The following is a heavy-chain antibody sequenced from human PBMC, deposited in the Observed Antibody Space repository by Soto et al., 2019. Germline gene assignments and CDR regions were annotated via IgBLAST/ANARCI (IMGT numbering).Heavy chain of an antibody. CDR3: ARGVASAETLSFFDYMDV. D-gene: IGHD6-13*01. Sequence: ASVKVSCKASGYTFTGYYMHWVRQAPGQGLEWMGWINPNSGGTNYAQKFQGWVTMTRDTSISTAYMELSRLRSDDTAVYYCARGVASAETLSFFDYMDVWGKGTTVTVSS. CDR1: GYTFTGYY. CDR2: INPNSGGT. J-gene: IGHJ6*03. V-gene: IGHV1-2*04.